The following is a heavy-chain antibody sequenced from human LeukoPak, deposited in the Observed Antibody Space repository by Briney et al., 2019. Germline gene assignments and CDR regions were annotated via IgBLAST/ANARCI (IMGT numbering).Heavy chain of an antibody. J-gene: IGHJ6*03. CDR2: ISAYNGNT. Sequence: GASVKVSCKASGYTFTSYGISWVRQAPGQGLEWMGWISAYNGNTNYAQKLQGRVTMSTDTSTSTAYMELRSLRSDDTAVYYCARDLGASNYYYYYMDVWGKGTTVTVSS. V-gene: IGHV1-18*01. CDR3: ARDLGASNYYYYYMDV. CDR1: GYTFTSYG.